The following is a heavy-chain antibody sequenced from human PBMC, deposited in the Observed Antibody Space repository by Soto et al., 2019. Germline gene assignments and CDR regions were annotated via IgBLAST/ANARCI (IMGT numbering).Heavy chain of an antibody. CDR1: GYSFTSYW. J-gene: IGHJ6*02. CDR3: ARIIYCTNGVCSLGMDV. CDR2: IYPGDSDT. Sequence: HGESLKISCKGSGYSFTSYWIGWVRQMPGKGLEWMGIIYPGDSDTRYSPSFQGQVTISADKSISTAYLQWSSLKASDTAMYYCARIIYCTNGVCSLGMDVWGQGTTVTVSS. D-gene: IGHD2-8*01. V-gene: IGHV5-51*01.